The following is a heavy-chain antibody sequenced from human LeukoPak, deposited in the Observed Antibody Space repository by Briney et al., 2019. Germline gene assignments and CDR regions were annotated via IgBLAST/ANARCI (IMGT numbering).Heavy chain of an antibody. Sequence: ASVKVSCKASGYTFTSYGISWVRQAPGQGLEWMGWISAYNGNTNYAQKLQGRVTMTTDTSTSTAYMELRSLRSDDTAVYYCARVGQVAGHYYYYYMDVWGKGTTVTVSS. CDR3: ARVGQVAGHYYYYYMDV. V-gene: IGHV1-18*01. D-gene: IGHD6-19*01. CDR2: ISAYNGNT. J-gene: IGHJ6*03. CDR1: GYTFTSYG.